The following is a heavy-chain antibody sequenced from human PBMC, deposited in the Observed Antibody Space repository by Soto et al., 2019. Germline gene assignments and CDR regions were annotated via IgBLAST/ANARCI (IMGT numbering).Heavy chain of an antibody. D-gene: IGHD2-21*01. CDR2: IKYDGSER. CDR1: GFAFSNYW. Sequence: GGSLRLSCVASGFAFSNYWMSWVRQAPGKGPDWVANIKYDGSERYYVDSVKGRFTISRDNAENSLYLQMNSLRAEDTTVYYCDSNLKARLWPVLLENVFAIWGKGSMGTV. CDR3: DSNLKARLWPVLLENVFAI. J-gene: IGHJ3*02. V-gene: IGHV3-7*01.